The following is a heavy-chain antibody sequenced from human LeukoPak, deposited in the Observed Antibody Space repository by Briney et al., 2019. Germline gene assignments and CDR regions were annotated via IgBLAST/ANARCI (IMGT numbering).Heavy chain of an antibody. D-gene: IGHD3-3*01. CDR2: INPNSGGT. Sequence: ASVKVSCKASGYTFTGYYMHWVRQAPGQGLEWMGWINPNSGGTNYAQKFQGRVTMTRDTSISTAYMELSRLRSDDTAVYYCARDFYDFWSGYYSAHPITTPNWFDPWGQGTLVTVSS. CDR3: ARDFYDFWSGYYSAHPITTPNWFDP. CDR1: GYTFTGYY. V-gene: IGHV1-2*02. J-gene: IGHJ5*02.